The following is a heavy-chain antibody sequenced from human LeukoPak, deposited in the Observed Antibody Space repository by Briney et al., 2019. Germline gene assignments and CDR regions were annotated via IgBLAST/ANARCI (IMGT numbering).Heavy chain of an antibody. CDR2: IYHSGST. CDR3: ASVLTRAFDI. J-gene: IGHJ3*02. CDR1: GFTFSSYAM. D-gene: IGHD4/OR15-4a*01. Sequence: GSLRLSCAASGFTFSSYAMSWVRQPPGKGLEWIGEIYHSGSTNYNPSLKSRVTISVDKSKDQFSLKLSSVTAADTAVYYCASVLTRAFDIWGQGTMVTVSS. V-gene: IGHV4-4*02.